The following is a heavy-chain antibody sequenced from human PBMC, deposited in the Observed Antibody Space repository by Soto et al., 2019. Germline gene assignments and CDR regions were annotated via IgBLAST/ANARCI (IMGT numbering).Heavy chain of an antibody. J-gene: IGHJ5*02. CDR2: INSDGSST. CDR3: ARDQTAGYWFDP. Sequence: EVQLVESGGGLVQPGGSLRLSCAASGFAFSSYWMHWVRQAPGKGLVWVSRINSDGSSTNYADSVKGRFTISRDNAKNTLYLQMNSLRAEDTAVYYCARDQTAGYWFDPWGQGTLVTVSS. D-gene: IGHD2-21*02. V-gene: IGHV3-74*01. CDR1: GFAFSSYW.